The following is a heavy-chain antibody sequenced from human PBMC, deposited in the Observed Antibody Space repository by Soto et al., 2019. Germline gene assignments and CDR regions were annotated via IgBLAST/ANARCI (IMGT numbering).Heavy chain of an antibody. CDR2: ISSGGDII. V-gene: IGHV3-11*01. Sequence: PGGSLRLSCAASGFTFSDHYMTWIRQAPGKGPEWLSYISSGGDIISYADSVKGRFIISRDNAKRSLYLQMNSLTVEDTAVYYCSRDPRLADYWGQGTLVTVSS. J-gene: IGHJ4*02. CDR3: SRDPRLADY. D-gene: IGHD6-25*01. CDR1: GFTFSDHY.